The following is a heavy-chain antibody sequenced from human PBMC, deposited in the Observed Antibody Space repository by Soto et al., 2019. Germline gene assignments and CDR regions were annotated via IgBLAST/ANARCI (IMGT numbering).Heavy chain of an antibody. J-gene: IGHJ4*02. Sequence: QVQLVQSGAEVKKPGASVKVSCKASGYTFTSYGISWVRQAPGQGLEWMGWISAYNGNTNHAQKLQGRVTMTTDTSTNTADMELRSLRSDDTAVYYCARAALGYSYDELDYWGQGTLVTVSS. CDR1: GYTFTSYG. V-gene: IGHV1-18*01. D-gene: IGHD5-18*01. CDR3: ARAALGYSYDELDY. CDR2: ISAYNGNT.